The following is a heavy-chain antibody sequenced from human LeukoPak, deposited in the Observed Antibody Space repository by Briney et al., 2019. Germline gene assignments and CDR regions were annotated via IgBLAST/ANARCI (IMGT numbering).Heavy chain of an antibody. CDR3: ARGDWYSFDY. V-gene: IGHV3-11*01. Sequence: PGGSLRLSCTASGFTFSDYYMNWIRQAPGEGLEWISYISSSGNDMHYADSVKGRFTISRDNAKNSLSLQMANLRVEDTAVYYCARGDWYSFDYWGQGARVTVSS. CDR2: ISSSGNDM. J-gene: IGHJ4*02. CDR1: GFTFSDYY. D-gene: IGHD3-9*01.